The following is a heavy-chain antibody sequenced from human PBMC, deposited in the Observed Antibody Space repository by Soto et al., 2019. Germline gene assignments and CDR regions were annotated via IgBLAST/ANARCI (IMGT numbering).Heavy chain of an antibody. J-gene: IGHJ3*02. CDR2: IYPGDSDT. Sequence: GESLKISCKCSGYSVTSYWIGWVRQMPGKGLEWMGIIYPGDSDTRYGPSFQGQVTISADRSINTAYLQWSSLKASDTAMFYCARPAGYSSSWYANAFDIWGQGTMVTVSS. CDR3: ARPAGYSSSWYANAFDI. D-gene: IGHD6-13*01. V-gene: IGHV5-51*01. CDR1: GYSVTSYW.